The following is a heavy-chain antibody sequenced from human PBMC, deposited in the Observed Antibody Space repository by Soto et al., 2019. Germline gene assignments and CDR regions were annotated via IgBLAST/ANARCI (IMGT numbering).Heavy chain of an antibody. D-gene: IGHD6-6*01. CDR3: ARERATALTARRWFDP. J-gene: IGHJ5*02. CDR2: IRDSGNT. Sequence: QVQLQESGPRLVKPLETLSLTCKVSGGSISGGGYYWSWIRQHPGKGLEWIGHIRDSGNTDYNPCLKSRVSISVDTSMSQFSLNLNSSSAADTAVYFCARERATALTARRWFDPWCLGILVTVSS. CDR1: GGSISGGGYY. V-gene: IGHV4-31*03.